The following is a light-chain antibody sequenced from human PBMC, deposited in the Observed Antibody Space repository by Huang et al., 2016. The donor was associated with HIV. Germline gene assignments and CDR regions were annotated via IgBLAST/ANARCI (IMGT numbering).Light chain of an antibody. V-gene: IGKV3-15*01. CDR1: ASIGNN. CDR2: GAS. Sequence: EIVMTQSPVTLSVSPGERATLSCRASASIGNNLAWYQQKPGQAPSPLMYGASTRAAAVPARFSGSGSGTEFTLTISSPQSEDFAVYFCQQYNNWPMYTFGQGTKLEIK. J-gene: IGKJ2*01. CDR3: QQYNNWPMYT.